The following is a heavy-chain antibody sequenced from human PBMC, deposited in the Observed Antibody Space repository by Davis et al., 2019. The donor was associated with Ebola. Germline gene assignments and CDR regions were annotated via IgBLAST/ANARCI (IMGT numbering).Heavy chain of an antibody. J-gene: IGHJ4*02. D-gene: IGHD6-13*01. CDR2: INHSGGST. CDR3: ARSRKAAAGTWSLFDY. CDR1: GYTFTSYY. Sequence: ASVKVSCKASGYTFTSYYMHWVRQAPGQGLEGMGIINHSGGSTSYAQKFQGRVTMTRDTSTSTVHIELSSLRSEDTTVYYCARSRKAAAGTWSLFDYWGQGTLVTVSS. V-gene: IGHV1-46*01.